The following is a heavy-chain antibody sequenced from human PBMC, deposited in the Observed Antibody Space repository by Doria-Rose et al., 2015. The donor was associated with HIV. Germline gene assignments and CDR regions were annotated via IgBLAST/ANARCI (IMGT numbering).Heavy chain of an antibody. CDR2: IYPRDSDS. D-gene: IGHD3-10*01. CDR3: ARRGVRGVFDF. CDR1: GNSFTNYW. Sequence: KISCSSYGNSFTNYWIGWVRQVPGKGLEWVAIIYPRDSDSRYSPSFQGQVTISADKSIRTAYLQWNSLQASDTAMYYCARRGVRGVFDFWGPGTLVTVSS. V-gene: IGHV5-51*01. J-gene: IGHJ4*02.